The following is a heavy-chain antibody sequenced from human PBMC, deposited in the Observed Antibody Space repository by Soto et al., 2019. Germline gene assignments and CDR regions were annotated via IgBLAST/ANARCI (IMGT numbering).Heavy chain of an antibody. J-gene: IGHJ4*02. D-gene: IGHD1-26*01. CDR2: ISYDESNK. CDR3: AREVGPFDY. CDR1: GFTFSRYP. V-gene: IGHV3-30-3*01. Sequence: GGSLRLSCAASGFTFSRYPMHWVRQAPGKGLEWVAVISYDESNKDYTDSVKGRFTISRDNSKNTLYLQMDSLRGEDTAVYYCAREVGPFDYWGQGTLVTVSS.